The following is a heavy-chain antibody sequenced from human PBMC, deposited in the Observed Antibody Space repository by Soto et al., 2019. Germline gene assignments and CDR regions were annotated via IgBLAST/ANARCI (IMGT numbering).Heavy chain of an antibody. CDR2: IHYSGST. D-gene: IGHD2-2*01. V-gene: IGHV4-59*01. CDR3: ARAGYQLLHTYYYGMDV. CDR1: GGSISSYY. J-gene: IGHJ6*01. Sequence: SETLSLTCTVSGGSISSYYWSWIRQSPGKGLEWIGYIHYSGSTKSNPSLKSRVTISVDTSRNQVSLKLSSVTAADSAVYFCARAGYQLLHTYYYGMDVWGQGTTVTVSS.